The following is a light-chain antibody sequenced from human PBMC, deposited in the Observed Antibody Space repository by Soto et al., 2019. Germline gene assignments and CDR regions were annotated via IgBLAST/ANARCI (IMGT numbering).Light chain of an antibody. J-gene: IGLJ2*01. CDR2: EDS. CDR1: NIGSKS. Sequence: SYELTQPPSVSVAPGQTARITCGGNNIGSKSVQWYQQRPGQAPVLVVYEDSDRPSGIPERFSGSNSGNTAALTISRVEAGDEADYYCQVWDSNSDHVVFGGGTKLTVL. V-gene: IGLV3-21*02. CDR3: QVWDSNSDHVV.